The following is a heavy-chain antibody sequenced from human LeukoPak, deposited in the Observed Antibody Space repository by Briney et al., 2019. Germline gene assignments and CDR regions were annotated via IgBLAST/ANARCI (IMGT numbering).Heavy chain of an antibody. J-gene: IGHJ6*03. Sequence: SETLSLTCAVYGGSFSGYYWSWIRQPPGKGLEGIGEINHSGSTNYNPSLKRRVTLSVDTSQNQFSLKLSSVTAADTAVYYCARGLGYCSSTSCRAYYYYYYMDVWGKGTTVTVSS. CDR3: ARGLGYCSSTSCRAYYYYYYMDV. D-gene: IGHD2-2*01. CDR2: INHSGST. V-gene: IGHV4-34*01. CDR1: GGSFSGYY.